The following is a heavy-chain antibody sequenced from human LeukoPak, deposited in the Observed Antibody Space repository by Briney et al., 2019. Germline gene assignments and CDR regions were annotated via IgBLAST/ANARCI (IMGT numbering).Heavy chain of an antibody. V-gene: IGHV1-2*02. J-gene: IGHJ5*02. Sequence: ASVKVSCEASGLTFTGVNYIHWVRQAPEQGPEWMGWINTNSGVTDYARKFQGRVTMTRDTSISTAYMELYRLTSDDTAIYYCTRDRLSKWFDPWGQGTLVTVSS. CDR1: GLTFTGVNY. CDR2: INTNSGVT. CDR3: TRDRLSKWFDP. D-gene: IGHD5-12*01.